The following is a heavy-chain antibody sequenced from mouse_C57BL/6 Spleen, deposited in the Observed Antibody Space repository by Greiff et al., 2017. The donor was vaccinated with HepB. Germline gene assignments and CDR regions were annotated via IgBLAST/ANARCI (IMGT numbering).Heavy chain of an antibody. V-gene: IGHV5-15*01. CDR1: GFTFSDYG. J-gene: IGHJ3*01. Sequence: EVKLMESGGGLVQPGGSLKLSCAASGFTFSDYGMAWVRQAPRKGPEWVAFISNLAYSIYYADTVTGRFTISRENAKNTLYLEMSSLRSEDTAMYYCARHGGYSPGFAYWGQGTLVTVSA. CDR2: ISNLAYSI. CDR3: ARHGGYSPGFAY. D-gene: IGHD2-3*01.